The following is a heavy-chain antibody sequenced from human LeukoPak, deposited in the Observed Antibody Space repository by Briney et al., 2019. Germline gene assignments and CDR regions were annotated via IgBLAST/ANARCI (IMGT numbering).Heavy chain of an antibody. Sequence: ASVKVSCKASGYTFTSYYMHWVRQAPGQGLEWMGIINPSGGSTSYAQKFQGRVTMTRDMSTSTVYMELSSLRSEDTAVYYCARPRSLGYDSSGYYYFDYWGQGTLVTVSS. CDR2: INPSGGST. CDR3: ARPRSLGYDSSGYYYFDY. D-gene: IGHD3-22*01. J-gene: IGHJ4*02. CDR1: GYTFTSYY. V-gene: IGHV1-46*01.